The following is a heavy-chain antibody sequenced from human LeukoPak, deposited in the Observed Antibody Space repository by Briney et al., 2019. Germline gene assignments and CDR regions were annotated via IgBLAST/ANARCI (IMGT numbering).Heavy chain of an antibody. Sequence: GGSLRLSCAASGFTFSNAWMSWVRQAPGKGLEWVGRIKSKTDGGTTDYAAPVKGRFTISRDNSKNTLYLQMDRLRAEDTAVYYCASGDNTIFGPDYWGQGTLVTVSS. D-gene: IGHD3-3*01. CDR3: ASGDNTIFGPDY. V-gene: IGHV3-15*01. J-gene: IGHJ4*02. CDR2: IKSKTDGGTT. CDR1: GFTFSNAW.